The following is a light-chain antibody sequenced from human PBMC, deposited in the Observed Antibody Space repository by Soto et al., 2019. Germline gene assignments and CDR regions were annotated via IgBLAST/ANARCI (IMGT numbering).Light chain of an antibody. J-gene: IGKJ1*01. V-gene: IGKV3-11*01. CDR1: QSVSNY. CDR3: QQRSSWPRT. CDR2: DAS. Sequence: EIVLTQSPATLSLSPGERATLSCRTSQSVSNYLAWYQQKPGQAPRLLIYDASNRATGIPARFSGSGSGTDFTLTISRLEPEDFALYYCQQRSSWPRTFGQGTKVEIK.